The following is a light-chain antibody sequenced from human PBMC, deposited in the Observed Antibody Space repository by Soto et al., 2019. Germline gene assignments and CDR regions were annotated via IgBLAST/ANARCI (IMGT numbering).Light chain of an antibody. CDR2: DAS. CDR3: QQYNHYWT. J-gene: IGKJ1*01. CDR1: QSISSW. Sequence: DIQMTQSPSTLSASVGDRVTITCRASQSISSWLAWYQQKPGKAPKVLIYDASSLESGGPSRFSGSGSGTEFSLTISSLQPDDFAPYYCQQYNHYWTFGQGTRVEIK. V-gene: IGKV1-5*01.